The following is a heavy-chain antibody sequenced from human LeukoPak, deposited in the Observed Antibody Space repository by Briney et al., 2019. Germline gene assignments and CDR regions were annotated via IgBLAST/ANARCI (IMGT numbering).Heavy chain of an antibody. CDR3: VRTPPNWGFDY. V-gene: IGHV1-18*01. D-gene: IGHD7-27*01. Sequence: ASVKVSCKASGYTFTSYGISWVRQAPGQGLEWMGWISAYNGNTNYAQKLQGRVTMTSDSSISTAYMELSSLRSEDTAIYYCVRTPPNWGFDYWGQGTLVTVSS. J-gene: IGHJ4*02. CDR2: ISAYNGNT. CDR1: GYTFTSYG.